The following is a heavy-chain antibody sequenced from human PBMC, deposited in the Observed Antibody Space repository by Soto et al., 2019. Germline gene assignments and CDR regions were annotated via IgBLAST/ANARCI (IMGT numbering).Heavy chain of an antibody. D-gene: IGHD3-16*01. Sequence: QVQLVESGGGVVQPGTSLRLSCAASGFTFSSYGMHWVRQAPGKGLEWVAVIWYDGSNKYYADSLKGRFPISRDNSKNALYLRMNSLRAEDMAVYYCARDILANSSMGDWGEGTLWTVSA. CDR2: IWYDGSNK. J-gene: IGHJ4*02. CDR3: ARDILANSSMGD. V-gene: IGHV3-33*01. CDR1: GFTFSSYG.